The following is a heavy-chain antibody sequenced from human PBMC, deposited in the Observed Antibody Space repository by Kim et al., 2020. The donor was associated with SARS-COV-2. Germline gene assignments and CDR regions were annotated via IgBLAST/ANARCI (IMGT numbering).Heavy chain of an antibody. CDR3: ARNYGSGSYYKNYYYYGMDV. CDR2: IGTAGDT. V-gene: IGHV3-13*01. D-gene: IGHD3-10*01. J-gene: IGHJ6*02. CDR1: GFTFSSYD. Sequence: GGSLRLSCAASGFTFSSYDMHWVRQATGKGLEWVSAIGTAGDTYYPGSVKGRFTISRENAKNSLYLQMNSLRAGDTAVYYCARNYGSGSYYKNYYYYGMDVWAKGPRSPSP.